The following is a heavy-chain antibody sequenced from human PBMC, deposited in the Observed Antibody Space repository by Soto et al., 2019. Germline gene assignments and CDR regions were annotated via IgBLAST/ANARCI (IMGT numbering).Heavy chain of an antibody. CDR2: INPSGGST. CDR1: GYTFTSYY. V-gene: IGHV1-46*01. CDR3: ARVQWFGDPDL. J-gene: IGHJ4*02. Sequence: ASVKVSCKASGYTFTSYYMHWGRQAPGQGLEWMGIINPSGGSTNYAQKFQGRVTMTTDTSTSTAYMELRSLRAADTAVYYCARVQWFGDPDLWGQGTLVTVSS. D-gene: IGHD3-10*01.